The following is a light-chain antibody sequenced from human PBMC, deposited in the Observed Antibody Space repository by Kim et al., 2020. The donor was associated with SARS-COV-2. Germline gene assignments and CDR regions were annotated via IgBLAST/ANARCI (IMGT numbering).Light chain of an antibody. V-gene: IGKV1-17*01. J-gene: IGKJ1*01. CDR2: GAS. Sequence: DIQMTQSPSSLSASVGDRLTITCRASQGIGNDLGWYKQKPGKAPTRLIYGASNLQSGVPSRFSGSESETEFTLTITSLQPEDFATYYCLQYNKFPWTFGQGTKVDIK. CDR1: QGIGND. CDR3: LQYNKFPWT.